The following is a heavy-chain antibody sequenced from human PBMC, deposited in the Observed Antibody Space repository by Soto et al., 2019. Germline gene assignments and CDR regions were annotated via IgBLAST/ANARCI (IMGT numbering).Heavy chain of an antibody. Sequence: QVQLVQSGAEVKKPGSSVKVSCKASGGTFGIYAITWVRQAPGQGLEWMGGIIAFSDIVNYTQKLQGRVTITADESKSPAYLDLGSLRSDDTAVYYCARSLYSSSWYHSGNSYYYYGMDVWGQGTTVTVSS. CDR1: GGTFGIYA. D-gene: IGHD6-13*01. CDR2: IIAFSDIV. J-gene: IGHJ6*02. CDR3: ARSLYSSSWYHSGNSYYYYGMDV. V-gene: IGHV1-69*12.